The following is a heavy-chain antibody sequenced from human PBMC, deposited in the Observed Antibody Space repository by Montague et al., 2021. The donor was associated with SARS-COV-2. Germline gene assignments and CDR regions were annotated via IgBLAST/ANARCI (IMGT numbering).Heavy chain of an antibody. CDR1: GFTFSSYA. CDR2: ISGSGGST. CDR3: AKDPHYDFWSGYYLDY. Sequence: SLRLSCAASGFTFSSYAMSWVRQAPGKGLEWVSAISGSGGSTYYADSVKGRFTISRDNSKNTLYLQMNSLRAEDTAVYCCAKDPHYDFWSGYYLDYWGQGTLVTVPS. D-gene: IGHD3-3*01. J-gene: IGHJ4*02. V-gene: IGHV3-23*01.